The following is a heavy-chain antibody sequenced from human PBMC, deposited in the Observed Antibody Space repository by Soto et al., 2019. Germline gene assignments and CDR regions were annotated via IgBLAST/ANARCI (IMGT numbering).Heavy chain of an antibody. V-gene: IGHV2-5*02. J-gene: IGHJ4*02. Sequence: QITLKESGPTLVEPTQTLTLTCTFSELSLSTSGVGVGWIRQPPGKALEWLALIYWDDDKRYSPSLKSRLTIPKATSNTQVVPTMPSRDPVDTATYYCVHSHVLRWFGFDSWGQGTLVTVPS. D-gene: IGHD3-10*01. CDR3: VHSHVLRWFGFDS. CDR2: IYWDDDK. CDR1: ELSLSTSGVG.